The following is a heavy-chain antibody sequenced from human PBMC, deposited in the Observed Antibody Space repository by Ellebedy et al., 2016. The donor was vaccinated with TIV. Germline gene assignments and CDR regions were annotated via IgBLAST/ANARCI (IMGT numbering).Heavy chain of an antibody. Sequence: GESLKISXAASGFTFSGYWISWVRQAPGKGLEWVANIKEDGSEKYYVDSVKGRFTISRDNAKNSLYLQMNSLRAEDTAVYYCARARWLHLDYWGQGTLVTVSS. V-gene: IGHV3-7*02. D-gene: IGHD5-24*01. CDR3: ARARWLHLDY. CDR1: GFTFSGYW. CDR2: IKEDGSEK. J-gene: IGHJ4*02.